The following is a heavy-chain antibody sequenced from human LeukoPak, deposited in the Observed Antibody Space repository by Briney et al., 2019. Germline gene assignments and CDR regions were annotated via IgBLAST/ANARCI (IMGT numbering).Heavy chain of an antibody. CDR3: ASTFHDAFDI. Sequence: SETLSLTCTVSGGPISSSSYYWSWIRQPPGKGLEWIGYIYYSGSTNYNPSLKSRVTISVDTSKNQFSLKLSSVTAADAAVYYCASTFHDAFDIWGQGTMVTVSS. D-gene: IGHD3-16*01. CDR2: IYYSGST. J-gene: IGHJ3*02. V-gene: IGHV4-61*01. CDR1: GGPISSSSYY.